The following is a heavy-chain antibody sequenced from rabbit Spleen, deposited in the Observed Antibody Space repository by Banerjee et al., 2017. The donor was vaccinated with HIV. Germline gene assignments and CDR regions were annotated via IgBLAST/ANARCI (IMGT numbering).Heavy chain of an antibody. CDR2: INSFGGRH. V-gene: IGHV1S45*01. Sequence: QELVEESGGDLVNPEGSLTLTSKASGFSFSNGYVMCWVRQAPGKVLEWIGCINSFGGRHVAASWGRGRFTISKTSSTTVTLQMTSLAAADAASYFCAEGDVCGYPFPSKLWGPGTLVTVS. J-gene: IGHJ4*01. CDR1: GFSFSNGYV. CDR3: AEGDVCGYPFPSKL. D-gene: IGHD6-1*01.